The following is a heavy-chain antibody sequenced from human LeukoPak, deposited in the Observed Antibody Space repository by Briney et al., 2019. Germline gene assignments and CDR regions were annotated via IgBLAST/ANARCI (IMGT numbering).Heavy chain of an antibody. Sequence: GGSLRLSCAASGFTFSSYSMTWVRQAPGKGLEWVANIKEDGSEKYYVDSVTGRFTISRDNAKNLLYLQMNSLRADDTAVYFCAREYGYYFDSWGQGTLVTVSS. CDR1: GFTFSSYS. CDR3: AREYGYYFDS. D-gene: IGHD3-22*01. CDR2: IKEDGSEK. V-gene: IGHV3-7*01. J-gene: IGHJ4*02.